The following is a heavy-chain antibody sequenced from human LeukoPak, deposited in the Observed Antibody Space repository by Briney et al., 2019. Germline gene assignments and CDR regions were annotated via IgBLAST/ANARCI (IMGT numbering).Heavy chain of an antibody. D-gene: IGHD3-22*01. Sequence: SETLSLTCSVSGGSISSYYWSWIRQPPGKGLEWIGYIYYSGSTNYNPSLKSRVTIAVDTSRNQFSLKLSSVTAADTAVYYCARGTTYDSGTDYYFNYWGRGTLVTVSS. V-gene: IGHV4-59*08. CDR1: GGSISSYY. CDR2: IYYSGST. CDR3: ARGTTYDSGTDYYFNY. J-gene: IGHJ4*02.